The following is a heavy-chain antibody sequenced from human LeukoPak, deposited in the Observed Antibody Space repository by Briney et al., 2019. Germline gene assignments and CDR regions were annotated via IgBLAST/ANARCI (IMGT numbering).Heavy chain of an antibody. Sequence: SGGSLRLSCAASGFTFSSYGMHWVRQAPGKGLEWVAVISYDGSNKYYADSVKGRFTISRDNSKNTLYLQMNSLRAEDTAVYYCARDRDSTSLSYYYGMDVWGQGTTVTVSS. D-gene: IGHD2-2*01. CDR3: ARDRDSTSLSYYYGMDV. V-gene: IGHV3-30*03. J-gene: IGHJ6*02. CDR2: ISYDGSNK. CDR1: GFTFSSYG.